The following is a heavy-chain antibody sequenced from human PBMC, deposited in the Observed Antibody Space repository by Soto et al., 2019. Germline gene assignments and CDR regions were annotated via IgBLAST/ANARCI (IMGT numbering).Heavy chain of an antibody. CDR3: ARVRDPHLDHYGLDV. Sequence: QVQLVQSGAEVKNPGSSVRVSCKTSGITFNVYGIHWVRQAPGQGLEWMGGLIPIYDEPNYAQKFQGRVTITADKSTAKVYLELNSLRSEDTAVYFCARVRDPHLDHYGLDVWGQGTTVTVSS. CDR1: GITFNVYG. J-gene: IGHJ6*02. CDR2: LIPIYDEP. V-gene: IGHV1-69*06.